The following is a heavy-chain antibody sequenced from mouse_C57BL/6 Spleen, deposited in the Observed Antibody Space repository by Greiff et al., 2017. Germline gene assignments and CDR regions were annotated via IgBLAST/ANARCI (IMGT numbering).Heavy chain of an antibody. D-gene: IGHD1-1*01. Sequence: EVKLMESGGGLVKPGGSLKLSCAASGFTFSDYGMHWVRQAPEKGLEWVAYISSGSSTIYYADTVKGRFTISRDNAKNTLFLQVTSLMSEDTAMNYCARRDYYGYAMDYWGQGTSVTVSS. CDR1: GFTFSDYG. CDR2: ISSGSSTI. V-gene: IGHV5-17*01. CDR3: ARRDYYGYAMDY. J-gene: IGHJ4*01.